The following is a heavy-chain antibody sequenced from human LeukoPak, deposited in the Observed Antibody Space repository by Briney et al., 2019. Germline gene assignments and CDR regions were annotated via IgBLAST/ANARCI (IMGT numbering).Heavy chain of an antibody. CDR1: GGSISSSSYY. CDR2: IYYSGST. D-gene: IGHD3-10*01. CDR3: ARNYGSGSWYLYCYMDV. Sequence: PSETLSLTCTVSGGSISSSSYYWGWIRQPPGKGLEWIGSIYYSGSTYYNPSLKSRVTISVDTSKNQFSLKLSSVTAADTAVYYCARNYGSGSWYLYCYMDVWGKGTTVTVSS. V-gene: IGHV4-39*07. J-gene: IGHJ6*03.